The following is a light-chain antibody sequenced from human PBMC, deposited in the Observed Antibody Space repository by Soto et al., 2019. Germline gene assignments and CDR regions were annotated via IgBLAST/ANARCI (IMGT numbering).Light chain of an antibody. CDR2: RDI. J-gene: IGLJ2*01. CDR1: NIGSKN. CDR3: QVWDSSTVI. Sequence: SYELTQPLSVSVALGQTARITCGGNNIGSKNVHWYQQKPGQAPVLVIYRDINRPSGIPERISGSNSGNTATLTISRAQAGDEADYYCQVWDSSTVIFGGGTKLTVL. V-gene: IGLV3-9*01.